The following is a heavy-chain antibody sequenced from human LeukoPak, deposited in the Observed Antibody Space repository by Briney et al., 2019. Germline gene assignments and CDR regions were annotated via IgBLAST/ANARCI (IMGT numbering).Heavy chain of an antibody. CDR3: ARGSQPGPSYFDL. J-gene: IGHJ2*01. CDR1: GFTFSSSE. Sequence: GGSLRLSCAASGFTFSSSEMNWVRQAPGKGLEWVSYISRSGSSTYYPDSVKGRLTISRDNDKNSLSLQMNSLRAEDTAVYYCARGSQPGPSYFDLWGRGTLVTVSS. D-gene: IGHD1-14*01. CDR2: ISRSGSST. V-gene: IGHV3-48*03.